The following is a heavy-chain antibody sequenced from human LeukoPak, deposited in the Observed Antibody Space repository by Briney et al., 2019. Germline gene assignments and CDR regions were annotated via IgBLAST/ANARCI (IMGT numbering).Heavy chain of an antibody. CDR2: INTYNGNT. V-gene: IGHV1-18*01. CDR3: ARDRHAQITVTKPAYLDY. Sequence: ASVKVSCKASNYTFTTYGINWARQAPGQGLEWVGWINTYNGNTKYTERFQGRVTMTTDTSTTTAYMELTSLRSEDTAVYYCARDRHAQITVTKPAYLDYWGQGTLVTVSS. D-gene: IGHD4-17*01. CDR1: NYTFTTYG. J-gene: IGHJ4*02.